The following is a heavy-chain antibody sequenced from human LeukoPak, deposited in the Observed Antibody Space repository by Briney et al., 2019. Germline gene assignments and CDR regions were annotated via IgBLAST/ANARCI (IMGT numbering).Heavy chain of an antibody. J-gene: IGHJ5*02. D-gene: IGHD3-10*01. V-gene: IGHV3-11*06. Sequence: KTGGSLRLSCAASGFTFSDYYMSWIRQAPGKGLEWVSYISSSSSYTNYADSVKGRFTISRDNAKNSLYLQMNSLRAEDTAVYYCAKDRRGLYYYGSGSYPRFDPWGQGTLVTVSS. CDR1: GFTFSDYY. CDR3: AKDRRGLYYYGSGSYPRFDP. CDR2: ISSSSSYT.